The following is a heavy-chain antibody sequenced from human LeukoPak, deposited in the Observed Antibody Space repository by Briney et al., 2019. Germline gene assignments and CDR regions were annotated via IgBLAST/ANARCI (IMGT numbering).Heavy chain of an antibody. Sequence: PGGSLRLSCAASGFIFSSYAMSWVRQAPGKGLEWVSTVTGHTASIYYAESVKGRFAISRDNPKNTLFLQMNSLRAEDTAVYFCAKRGVVIRVILVGFHKEAYYFESWGQGALVTVSS. CDR3: AKRGVVIRVILVGFHKEAYYFES. V-gene: IGHV3-23*01. D-gene: IGHD3/OR15-3a*01. CDR2: VTGHTASI. CDR1: GFIFSSYA. J-gene: IGHJ4*02.